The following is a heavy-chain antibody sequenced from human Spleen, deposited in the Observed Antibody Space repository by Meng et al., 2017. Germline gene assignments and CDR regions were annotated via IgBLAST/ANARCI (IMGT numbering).Heavy chain of an antibody. V-gene: IGHV3-15*01. CDR3: ATGAAAADH. CDR2: IKSNSGDGTT. Sequence: VQLVGLGGVWGEPVVSLALCIVAAGFSFAAGWMSCVRQAPGKGLEWVGRIKSNSGDGTTDYAAPVTGRFTMSRDDSKNTLYLQMNRLITVDTAVYFCATGAAAADHWGQGTLVTVSS. D-gene: IGHD6-13*01. CDR1: GFSFAAGW. J-gene: IGHJ4*02.